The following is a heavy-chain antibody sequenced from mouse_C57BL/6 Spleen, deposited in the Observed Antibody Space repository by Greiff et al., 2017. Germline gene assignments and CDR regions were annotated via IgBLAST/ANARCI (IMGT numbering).Heavy chain of an antibody. V-gene: IGHV1-64*01. CDR2: IHPNSGST. D-gene: IGHD4-1*01. Sequence: QVQLQQPGAELVKPGASVKLSCEASGYTFTSYWMHWVKQRPGQGLEWIGMIHPNSGSTNYNEKFKSKATLTVDKSSSTAYMQLSSLTSEDSAVYYCANPNWDYYAMDYWGQGTSVTVSS. CDR3: ANPNWDYYAMDY. CDR1: GYTFTSYW. J-gene: IGHJ4*01.